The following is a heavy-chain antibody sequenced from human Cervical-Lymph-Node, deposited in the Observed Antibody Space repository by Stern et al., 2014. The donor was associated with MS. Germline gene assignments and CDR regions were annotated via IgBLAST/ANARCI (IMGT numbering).Heavy chain of an antibody. CDR2: ISSGANSYAT. Sequence: EVQLVESGGGLVQPGGSLNLSCKASVSGSALQWVRQAPGKGLEWLCRISSGANSYATAYAESLKGRFILSRDDSKNTAYLQMTTLTPEDTAVYYCTRQGNGYYDNWFASWGQGTRVIVSS. CDR3: TRQGNGYYDNWFAS. J-gene: IGHJ5*01. V-gene: IGHV3-73*01. D-gene: IGHD3-3*01. CDR1: VSGSA.